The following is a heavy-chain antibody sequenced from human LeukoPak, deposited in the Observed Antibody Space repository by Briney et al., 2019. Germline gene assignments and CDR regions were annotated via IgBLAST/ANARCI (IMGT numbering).Heavy chain of an antibody. CDR1: GGSISGYY. J-gene: IGHJ4*02. Sequence: TSETLSLTCNVSGGSISGYYWSWIRQPAGKGLEWIGRISTSGSTNYNPSLKSRVTISVDTSKNQFSLKLSSVTAADTAVYYCARVRATVTTVFDYWGQGTLVTVSS. V-gene: IGHV4-4*07. D-gene: IGHD4-17*01. CDR2: ISTSGST. CDR3: ARVRATVTTVFDY.